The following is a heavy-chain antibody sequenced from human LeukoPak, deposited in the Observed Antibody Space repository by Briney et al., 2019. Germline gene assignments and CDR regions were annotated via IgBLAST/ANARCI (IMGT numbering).Heavy chain of an antibody. V-gene: IGHV1-46*01. Sequence: GASVKVSWKASGYTFTSYYMHWVRHAPGQGLEWMGIINPSGGSTSYAQKFQGRVTMTRDMSTSTVYMGLSSLRSEDTAVYYCAREPPTGGGWFDPWGQGTLVTVSS. CDR3: AREPPTGGGWFDP. J-gene: IGHJ5*02. D-gene: IGHD1-14*01. CDR1: GYTFTSYY. CDR2: INPSGGST.